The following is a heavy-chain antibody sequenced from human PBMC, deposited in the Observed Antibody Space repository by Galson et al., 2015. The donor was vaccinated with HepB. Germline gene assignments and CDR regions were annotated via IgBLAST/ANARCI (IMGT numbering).Heavy chain of an antibody. CDR1: GFKFNEYG. D-gene: IGHD3-10*01. V-gene: IGHV3-9*01. Sequence: SLRLSCAASGFKFNEYGMHWVRQAPGKGLEWVSGISWNSGTIGYADPVKGRFTISRDNAKNSLYLQTNSLRTEDTALYYCAKDGVPEGSGSYYYFDYWGQGTLLTVSS. CDR2: ISWNSGTI. CDR3: AKDGVPEGSGSYYYFDY. J-gene: IGHJ4*02.